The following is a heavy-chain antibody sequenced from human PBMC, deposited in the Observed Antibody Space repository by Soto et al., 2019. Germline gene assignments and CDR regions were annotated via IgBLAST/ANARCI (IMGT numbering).Heavy chain of an antibody. V-gene: IGHV4-39*01. CDR2: IYYSGST. Sequence: QLQLQESGPGLVKPSETLSLTCTVSGGSISSSSYYWGWIRQPPGKGLEWIGSIYYSGSTYYNPSLKSRVTISVDTSKNQCSLKLSSVTAADTAVYYCARHLTVVVPAAPRGWFDPWGQGTLVTVSS. D-gene: IGHD2-2*01. CDR3: ARHLTVVVPAAPRGWFDP. CDR1: GGSISSSSYY. J-gene: IGHJ5*02.